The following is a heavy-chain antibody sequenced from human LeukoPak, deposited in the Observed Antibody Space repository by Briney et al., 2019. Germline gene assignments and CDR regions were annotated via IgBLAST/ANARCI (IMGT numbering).Heavy chain of an antibody. Sequence: SETLSLTCTVSGGSISSYYWSWLRQPPGKGLEWIGYIYYSGSTNYNPSLKSRVTISVDTSKNQFSLKLSSVTAADTAVYYCARGYDSSGYYYWGQGTLVTVSS. CDR2: IYYSGST. D-gene: IGHD3-22*01. V-gene: IGHV4-59*01. CDR3: ARGYDSSGYYY. J-gene: IGHJ4*02. CDR1: GGSISSYY.